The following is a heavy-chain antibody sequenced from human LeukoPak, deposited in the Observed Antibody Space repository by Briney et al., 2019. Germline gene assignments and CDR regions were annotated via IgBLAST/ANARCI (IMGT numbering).Heavy chain of an antibody. Sequence: PGGSLRLSCAASGFTFSSYAMSWVRQAPGGGLGWVSAISAGGGSTYYADSVKGRFTISRDNSKNTLYLQMNSLRAEDTAVYYCAKDRVGAYPDYFDYWGQGTLATVSS. CDR1: GFTFSSYA. J-gene: IGHJ4*02. V-gene: IGHV3-23*01. CDR2: ISAGGGST. D-gene: IGHD1-26*01. CDR3: AKDRVGAYPDYFDY.